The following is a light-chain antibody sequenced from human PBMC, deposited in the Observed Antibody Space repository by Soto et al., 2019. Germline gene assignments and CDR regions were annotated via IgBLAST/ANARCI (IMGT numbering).Light chain of an antibody. J-gene: IGLJ7*01. CDR3: QTWGTDVSV. CDR2: LNSDGSH. V-gene: IGLV4-69*01. Sequence: QAVLTQWPSASASLGASVKLTCTLSSGHSSYAIAWHQQQPEKGPRFLMRLNSDGSHNKGYGIPDRFSGSSSGAERYLTISSLQSEDEADYYCQTWGTDVSVFGGGTQLTV. CDR1: SGHSSYA.